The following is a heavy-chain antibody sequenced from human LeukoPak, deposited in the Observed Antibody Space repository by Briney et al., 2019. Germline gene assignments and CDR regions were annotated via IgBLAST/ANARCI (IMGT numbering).Heavy chain of an antibody. CDR2: IYYSGST. CDR3: ARHKRGGWPAFDI. J-gene: IGHJ3*02. Sequence: AETLSLTCTVSGGSISTYYWSWIRQPPGKGLEWVGYIYYSGSTNYNPSLKSRVTISVDTSKNQFSLKLSSVTAADTAVYYCARHKRGGWPAFDIWGQGTMVTVSS. D-gene: IGHD3-16*01. CDR1: GGSISTYY. V-gene: IGHV4-59*08.